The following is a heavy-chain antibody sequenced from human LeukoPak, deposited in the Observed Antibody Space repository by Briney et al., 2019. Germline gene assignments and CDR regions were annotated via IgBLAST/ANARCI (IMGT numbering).Heavy chain of an antibody. J-gene: IGHJ5*02. CDR2: IYYSGST. Sequence: SETLSLTCTVSGGSISSYYWSWIRQPPGKGLEWIGYIYYSGSTNYNPSPKSRVTISVDTSKNQFSLKLSSVTAADTAVYYCARQRFMFNWFDPWGQGTLVTVSS. D-gene: IGHD3-10*02. CDR3: ARQRFMFNWFDP. CDR1: GGSISSYY. V-gene: IGHV4-59*08.